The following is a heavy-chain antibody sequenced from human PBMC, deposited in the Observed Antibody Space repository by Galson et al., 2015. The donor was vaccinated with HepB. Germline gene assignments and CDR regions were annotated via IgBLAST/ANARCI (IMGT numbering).Heavy chain of an antibody. Sequence: SLRLSCAASGFTFSSYAMNWVRQAPGKGLEWVAIISYDGSNEYYGDSVRGRFTISRDDSKNTLFLQMNSLRPEDTAVYYCARDTPKVSTSYFDYWGQGTLVTVSS. J-gene: IGHJ4*02. V-gene: IGHV3-30-3*01. CDR2: ISYDGSNE. CDR1: GFTFSSYA. CDR3: ARDTPKVSTSYFDY. D-gene: IGHD5/OR15-5a*01.